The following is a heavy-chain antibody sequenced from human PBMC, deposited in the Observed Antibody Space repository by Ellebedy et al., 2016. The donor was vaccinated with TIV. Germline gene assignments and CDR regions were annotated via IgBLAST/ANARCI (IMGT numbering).Heavy chain of an antibody. CDR3: ARLARYYYYYGLDV. V-gene: IGHV4-31*01. CDR1: GDFISSGVHY. CDR2: IFYSGST. Sequence: LRLSCTVSGDFISSGVHYWSWIRQHPGKGLEWIGHIFYSGSTYYNPSLKSLVTISVDTSKNQFSLKLTSVTAADMAVYYCARLARYYYYYGLDVWGQGTPVTVSS. J-gene: IGHJ6*02.